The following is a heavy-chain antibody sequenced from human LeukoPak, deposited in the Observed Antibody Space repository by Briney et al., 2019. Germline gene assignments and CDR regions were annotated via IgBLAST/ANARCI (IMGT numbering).Heavy chain of an antibody. D-gene: IGHD3-10*01. Sequence: GGSLTLSCAASGFPFYDYAMHCVRHAPGKGVEWVLGISWNSGSIGYADSGKGRFTIYRDNANNSLYLQMNSLRAEDPALYYCARSDYGSGSFYHWGQGTLVTVSS. CDR2: ISWNSGSI. CDR1: GFPFYDYA. CDR3: ARSDYGSGSFYH. J-gene: IGHJ4*02. V-gene: IGHV3-9*01.